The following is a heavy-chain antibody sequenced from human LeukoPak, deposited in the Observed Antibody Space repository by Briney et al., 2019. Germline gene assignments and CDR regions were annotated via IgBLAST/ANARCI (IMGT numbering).Heavy chain of an antibody. CDR1: GGTFSSYA. D-gene: IGHD5-18*01. CDR2: IIPIFGTA. Sequence: ASVKVSCKASGGTFSSYAISWVRQAPGQGLEWMGGIIPIFGTANYAQKFQGRVTITADESTSTAYMELSSLRSEDTAVYHCARESPLYSYGPEYYYYYGMDVWGQGATVTVSS. CDR3: ARESPLYSYGPEYYYYYGMDV. J-gene: IGHJ6*02. V-gene: IGHV1-69*13.